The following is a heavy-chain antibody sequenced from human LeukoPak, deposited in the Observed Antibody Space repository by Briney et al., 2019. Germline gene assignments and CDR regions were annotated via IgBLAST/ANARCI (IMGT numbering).Heavy chain of an antibody. CDR2: ISAYNGNT. D-gene: IGHD5-18*01. V-gene: IGHV1-18*01. J-gene: IGHJ4*02. Sequence: GESLKISCKASGYTFTSYGISWVRQAPGQGLEWMGWISAYNGNTNYAQKLQGRVTMTTDTSTSTAYMELRSLRSDDTAVYYCAREGPVDTAMGYWGQGTLVTVSS. CDR1: GYTFTSYG. CDR3: AREGPVDTAMGY.